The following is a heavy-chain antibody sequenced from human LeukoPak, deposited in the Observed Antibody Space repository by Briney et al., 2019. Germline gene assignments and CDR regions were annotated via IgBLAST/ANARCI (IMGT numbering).Heavy chain of an antibody. V-gene: IGHV4-34*01. CDR1: GGSFSGYY. CDR3: ARDGVVVTATSAFDI. CDR2: INHSGST. D-gene: IGHD2-21*02. Sequence: PSETLSLTCAVYGGSFSGYYWSWIRQPPGKGLERIGEINHSGSTNYNPSLKSRVTISVDTSKNQFSLKLSSVTAADTAVYYCARDGVVVTATSAFDIWGQGTMVTVSS. J-gene: IGHJ3*02.